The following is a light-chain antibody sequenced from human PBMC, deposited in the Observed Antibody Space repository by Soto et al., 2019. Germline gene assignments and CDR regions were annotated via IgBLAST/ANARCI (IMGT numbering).Light chain of an antibody. CDR2: DVS. Sequence: QSALTQPASVSGSPGQSITISCTGTSSDVGGYNYVSWYQQHPGKAPKLMIYDVSNRPSGVSNRFSGSKSGNTASLTISGLQAVDEADYYCSSYTSSSIYLVFGGGTKLTVL. V-gene: IGLV2-14*01. J-gene: IGLJ2*01. CDR1: SSDVGGYNY. CDR3: SSYTSSSIYLV.